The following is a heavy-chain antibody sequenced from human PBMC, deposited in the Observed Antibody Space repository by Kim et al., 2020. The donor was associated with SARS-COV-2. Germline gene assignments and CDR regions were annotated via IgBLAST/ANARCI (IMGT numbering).Heavy chain of an antibody. CDR3: VRGHYGKIVGEY. D-gene: IGHD1-26*01. CDR1: GYTFTDYV. Sequence: ASVKVSCKASGYTFTDYVFSWVRQAPGQGLEWMGWIDSDNGNTNYAQNLQGRVTMTADTSTSTAYMELMSLRSDDTAMYYCVRGHYGKIVGEYWGQGTLVTVSS. V-gene: IGHV1-18*01. J-gene: IGHJ4*02. CDR2: IDSDNGNT.